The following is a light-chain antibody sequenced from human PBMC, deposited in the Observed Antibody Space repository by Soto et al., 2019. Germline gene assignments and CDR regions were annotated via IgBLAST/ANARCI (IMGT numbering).Light chain of an antibody. CDR3: QQYSNWPRT. V-gene: IGKV3-15*01. CDR2: GAS. J-gene: IGKJ1*01. Sequence: EIVVTQSPATLSVSPGERATLSCTASHIVSTNLAWYQQKPGRAPRLLIYGASTRATGIPARFSGSVSGTEFTLTISSLQSEDFAVYHCQQYSNWPRTFGQGTKVEV. CDR1: HIVSTN.